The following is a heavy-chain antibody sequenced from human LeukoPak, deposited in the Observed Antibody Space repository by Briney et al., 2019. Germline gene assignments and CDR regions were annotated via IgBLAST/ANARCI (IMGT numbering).Heavy chain of an antibody. CDR1: GFTFSSYA. V-gene: IGHV3-23*01. CDR3: AKMAGYSSSWYFPGTNWFDP. CDR2: ISGSGGST. J-gene: IGHJ5*02. Sequence: GGSLRLSCAAFGFTFSSYAMSWVRQAPGKGLEWVSAISGSGGSTYYADSVKGRFTISRDNSKNTLYLQMNSLRAEDTAVYYCAKMAGYSSSWYFPGTNWFDPWGQGTLVTVSS. D-gene: IGHD6-13*01.